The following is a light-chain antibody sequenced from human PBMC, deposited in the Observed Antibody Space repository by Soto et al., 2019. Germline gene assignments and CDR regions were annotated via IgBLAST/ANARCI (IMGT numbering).Light chain of an antibody. Sequence: MVMTQSPATLSVSPGERVTLSCRTSQNVTSNLAWYQLKPGQTPSLLIYGTSTRAPDIPVRFSGSGSGTEFTLTITTVQSGDSAVYYRQQYDDWGFGPGTKVEIK. CDR1: QNVTSN. V-gene: IGKV3-15*01. CDR2: GTS. CDR3: QQYDDWG. J-gene: IGKJ1*01.